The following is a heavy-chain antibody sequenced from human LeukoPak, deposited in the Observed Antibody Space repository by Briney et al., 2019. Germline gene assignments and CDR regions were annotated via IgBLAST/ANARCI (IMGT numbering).Heavy chain of an antibody. V-gene: IGHV1-46*01. D-gene: IGHD3-22*01. CDR2: INPSGGST. J-gene: IGHJ4*02. CDR1: GYTITSYY. Sequence: ASVEVSCKASGYTITSYYMHWVRQAPGQGLEWMGIINPSGGSTSYAQKFQGRVTMTRDMSTSTVYMELSSLRSEDTAVYYCARDHTPSGYYGDWGQGTLVTVSS. CDR3: ARDHTPSGYYGD.